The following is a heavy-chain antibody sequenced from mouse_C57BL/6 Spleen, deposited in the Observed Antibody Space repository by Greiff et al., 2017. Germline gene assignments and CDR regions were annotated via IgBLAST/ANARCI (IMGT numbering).Heavy chain of an antibody. V-gene: IGHV2-2*01. CDR3: ASYGSSSFDV. CDR2: IRSGGST. J-gene: IGHJ1*03. D-gene: IGHD1-1*01. Sequence: QVQLQQSGPGLVQPSQSLSITCTVSGFSLTSYGVHWVRQSPGKGLEWLGVIRSGGSTDYNAAFISRLSISKDNSKSQVFFKMNSLQADDTAIYYCASYGSSSFDVWGTGTTVTVSS. CDR1: GFSLTSYG.